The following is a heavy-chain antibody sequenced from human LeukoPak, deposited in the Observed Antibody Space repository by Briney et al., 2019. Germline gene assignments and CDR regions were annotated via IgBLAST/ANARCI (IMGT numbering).Heavy chain of an antibody. J-gene: IGHJ4*02. D-gene: IGHD6-19*01. Sequence: EASVKVSCKPSGYIFTDYHLHWVRQAPGQGFEWMGWLNPKSGGTNYARTFQGRVTMTSDTSIRTAYMELSRLTGDDTAVYYCARVGQWPLDLPTFGYWGQGTRITVSS. CDR2: LNPKSGGT. CDR1: GYIFTDYH. CDR3: ARVGQWPLDLPTFGY. V-gene: IGHV1-2*02.